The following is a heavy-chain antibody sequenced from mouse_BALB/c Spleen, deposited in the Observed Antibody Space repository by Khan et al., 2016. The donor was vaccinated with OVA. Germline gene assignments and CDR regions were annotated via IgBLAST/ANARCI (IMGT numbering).Heavy chain of an antibody. CDR2: IYPGIGNT. CDR3: ARSGTGSFLY. CDR1: GYTFTDYY. J-gene: IGHJ3*01. V-gene: IGHV1-77*01. D-gene: IGHD4-1*01. Sequence: QVQLQQPGAELARPGASVKLSCKASGYTFTDYYINWVRQRTGQGLEWIGDIYPGIGNTYYNEKFKGKATLTADKSSSTAYMQLSSLTSEDSAVYFGARSGTGSFLYWGQGTLVTVSA.